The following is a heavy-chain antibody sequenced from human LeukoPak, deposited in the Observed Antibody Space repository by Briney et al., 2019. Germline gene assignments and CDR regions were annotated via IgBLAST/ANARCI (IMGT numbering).Heavy chain of an antibody. J-gene: IGHJ4*02. CDR2: IRYDGSNK. CDR1: GFTFSSYG. V-gene: IGHV3-30*02. CDR3: AKDHDYGGNPYYFDY. Sequence: GGSLRLSCAASGFTFSSYGMHCVRQAPGKGLEWVAFIRYDGSNKYYADSVKGRFTISRDNSKNTLYLQMNSLRAEDTAVYYCAKDHDYGGNPYYFDYWGQGTLVTVSS. D-gene: IGHD4-23*01.